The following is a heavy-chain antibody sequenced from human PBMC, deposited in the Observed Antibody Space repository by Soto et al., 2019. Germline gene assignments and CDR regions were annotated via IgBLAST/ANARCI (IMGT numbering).Heavy chain of an antibody. CDR1: GFTFSTYA. Sequence: EVGLLESGGGLVQPEGSLRLSCAASGFTFSTYAMGWVRQAPGKGLEWVSVVSSGGGTHYADSVKGRFTVSRDNSKNTLSLQMNSLRADDTAVYYCAKRRGAGGHFDYWGQGALVTVSS. V-gene: IGHV3-23*01. CDR2: VSSGGGT. D-gene: IGHD2-15*01. CDR3: AKRRGAGGHFDY. J-gene: IGHJ4*02.